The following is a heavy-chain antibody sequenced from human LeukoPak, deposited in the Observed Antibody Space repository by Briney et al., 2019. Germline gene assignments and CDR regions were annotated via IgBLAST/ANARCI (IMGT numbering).Heavy chain of an antibody. D-gene: IGHD1-1*01. Sequence: SETLSLTCSVSDDSITMYYWTWVRQPPEKGVEWIGYVDHTGSTNFNPSLNGRVSISRDTTKNLFSLRLRSVTAADTAVYFCARGRVSSSTWYSTYYYYFYMDVWGKGTAVTVSS. J-gene: IGHJ6*03. V-gene: IGHV4-59*01. CDR1: DDSITMYY. CDR3: ARGRVSSSTWYSTYYYYFYMDV. CDR2: VDHTGST.